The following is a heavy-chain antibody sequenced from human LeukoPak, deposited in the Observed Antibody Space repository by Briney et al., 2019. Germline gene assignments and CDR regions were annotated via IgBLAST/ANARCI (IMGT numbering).Heavy chain of an antibody. J-gene: IGHJ3*02. Sequence: SETLSLTCSVSGASIGSYFWTWIRQSPGKGLEWIGYTSNIGSTNYNPSLKSRVTISGDTSKNQFSLKLSSVTAADTAVYYCTRDRSALDTWGQGTMVTVSS. CDR1: GASIGSYF. V-gene: IGHV4-59*01. CDR3: TRDRSALDT. CDR2: TSNIGST.